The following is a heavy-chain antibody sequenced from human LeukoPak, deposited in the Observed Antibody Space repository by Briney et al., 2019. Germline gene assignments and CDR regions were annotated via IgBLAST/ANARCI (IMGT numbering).Heavy chain of an antibody. CDR1: GGSISSYY. J-gene: IGHJ3*02. V-gene: IGHV4-34*01. CDR2: INHSGST. CDR3: ARGYPKPAFDI. Sequence: SETLSLTCTVSGGSISSYYWNWIRQPPGKGLEWIGEINHSGSTNYNPSLKSRVTISADTSKNQFSLKLSSVTAADTAVYYCARGYPKPAFDIWGQGTMVTVSS.